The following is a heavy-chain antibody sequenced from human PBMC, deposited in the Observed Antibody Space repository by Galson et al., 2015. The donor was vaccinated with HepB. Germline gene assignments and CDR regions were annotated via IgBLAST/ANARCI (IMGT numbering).Heavy chain of an antibody. Sequence: SLRLSCAASGFTFRSYSMNWVRQAPGKGLEWVSFISSRSTTISYADSVKGRFTISRDNGKNSMYLQMNSLRAEDTAVYYCARDTPGADSSGDPFDYWGQGTLVTVSS. CDR3: ARDTPGADSSGDPFDY. CDR2: ISSRSTTI. J-gene: IGHJ4*02. V-gene: IGHV3-48*01. CDR1: GFTFRSYS. D-gene: IGHD6-19*01.